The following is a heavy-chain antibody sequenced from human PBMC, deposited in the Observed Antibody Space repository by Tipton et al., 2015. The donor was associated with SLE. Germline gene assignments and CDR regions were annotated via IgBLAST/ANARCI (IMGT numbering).Heavy chain of an antibody. CDR1: GGSINSYNW. CDR3: ASRGGGGSHFDY. CDR2: IYHSGST. Sequence: TLSLTCAVSGGSINSYNWWTWVRQPPGKGLEWIGEIYHSGSTNYNTSLKSRVTISLGTSKNQLSLKLTSATAADTAVYFCASRGGGGSHFDYWGQGTLVSVSS. D-gene: IGHD3-16*01. J-gene: IGHJ4*02. V-gene: IGHV4-4*01.